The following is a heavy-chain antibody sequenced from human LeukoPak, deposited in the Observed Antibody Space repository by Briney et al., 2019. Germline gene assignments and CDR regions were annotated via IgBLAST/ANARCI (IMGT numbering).Heavy chain of an antibody. CDR3: ARGHLPTFYYYMDV. Sequence: SETLSLTCTVSGGSISSSGYFWGWIRQPPGKGLEWIGSIYYSGSTYYNPSLKSRVTISVDTSKNQFSLRLSSVTAADTAVYYCARGHLPTFYYYMDVWGKGTTVTVSS. CDR2: IYYSGST. J-gene: IGHJ6*03. V-gene: IGHV4-39*01. CDR1: GGSISSSGYF.